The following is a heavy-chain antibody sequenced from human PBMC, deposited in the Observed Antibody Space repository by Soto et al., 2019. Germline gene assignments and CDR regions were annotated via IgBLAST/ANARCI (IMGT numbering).Heavy chain of an antibody. Sequence: QVQLVQSGAEVKKPGSSVKVSCKASGGTFSSYTISWVRQAPGQGLEWMGRIIPILGIANYAQKFQGRVTITADKSTSTAYMELSSLGSEDTAVYYCAREGTYYYGSGSYRVDYWGQGTLVTVSS. CDR2: IIPILGIA. CDR3: AREGTYYYGSGSYRVDY. V-gene: IGHV1-69*08. CDR1: GGTFSSYT. D-gene: IGHD3-10*01. J-gene: IGHJ4*02.